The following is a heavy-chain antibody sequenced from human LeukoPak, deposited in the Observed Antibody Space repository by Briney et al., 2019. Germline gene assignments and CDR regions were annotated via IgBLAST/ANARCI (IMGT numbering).Heavy chain of an antibody. Sequence: PGESLRLSCAASGFTVSSHWMHWVRQAPGKGLEWVGRIKSKTDGGTTDYAAPVKGRFTISRDDSKNTLYLQMNSLKTEDTAVYYCTTDAFDLPGFDYWGQGTLVTVSS. CDR2: IKSKTDGGTT. D-gene: IGHD3-9*01. V-gene: IGHV3-15*07. CDR3: TTDAFDLPGFDY. CDR1: GFTVSSHW. J-gene: IGHJ4*02.